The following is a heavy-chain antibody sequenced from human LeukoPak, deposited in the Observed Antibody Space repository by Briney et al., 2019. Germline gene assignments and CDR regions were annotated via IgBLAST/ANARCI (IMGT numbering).Heavy chain of an antibody. J-gene: IGHJ6*02. V-gene: IGHV1-2*02. Sequence: ASVKVSCKASGYTFTGYYMHWVRQAPGQGLEWMGWINPNSGGTNYAQKFQGGVTMTRDTSISTAYMELSRLRSDDTAVYYCARIGYSGYDTYYYYYYGMDVWGQGTTVTVSS. CDR2: INPNSGGT. CDR3: ARIGYSGYDTYYYYYYGMDV. CDR1: GYTFTGYY. D-gene: IGHD5-12*01.